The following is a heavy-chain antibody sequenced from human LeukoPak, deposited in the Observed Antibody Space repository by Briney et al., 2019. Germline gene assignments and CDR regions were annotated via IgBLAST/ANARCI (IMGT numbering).Heavy chain of an antibody. CDR3: ARSRGLSYFDY. Sequence: PGRSLRLSCTSSGFTFREFAVSWFRQAPGKGLEWVSVIYSGGSTYYADSVKGRFTISRDNSKNTLYLQMNSLRAEDTAVYYCARSRGLSYFDYWGQGTLVTVSS. CDR1: GFTFREFA. J-gene: IGHJ4*02. CDR2: IYSGGST. D-gene: IGHD3-10*01. V-gene: IGHV3-53*01.